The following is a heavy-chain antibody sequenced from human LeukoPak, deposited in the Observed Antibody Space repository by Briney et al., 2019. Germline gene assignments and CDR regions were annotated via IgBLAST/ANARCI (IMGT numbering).Heavy chain of an antibody. CDR1: GGTFSSYA. Sequence: ASVTVSLTASGGTFSSYAISWVRQAPGPGLEWMGRIIPMFGAADYAHKFPGRVTITTDESTTKAYMDLNSLRLRATAASYCARDVSRVSSSWLGVWFDSWGQGTLVTVSS. CDR3: ARDVSRVSSSWLGVWFDS. V-gene: IGHV1-69*05. CDR2: IIPMFGAA. J-gene: IGHJ5*01. D-gene: IGHD6-13*01.